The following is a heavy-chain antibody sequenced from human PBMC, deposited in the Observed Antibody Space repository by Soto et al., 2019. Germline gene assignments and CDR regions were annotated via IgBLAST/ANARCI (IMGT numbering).Heavy chain of an antibody. V-gene: IGHV2-5*01. Sequence: QITLKESGPTLVKPTQTLTLTCTFSGFSLSTSGVGVGWIRQPPGKALEWLALIYWNDDKRYSPSLKSRLTITKDTSKNQVVLTMTNMDPVDTATYYCAHRRDLVRRVTLSFNWFDPWGQGTLVTVSS. CDR2: IYWNDDK. D-gene: IGHD3-10*01. CDR1: GFSLSTSGVG. CDR3: AHRRDLVRRVTLSFNWFDP. J-gene: IGHJ5*02.